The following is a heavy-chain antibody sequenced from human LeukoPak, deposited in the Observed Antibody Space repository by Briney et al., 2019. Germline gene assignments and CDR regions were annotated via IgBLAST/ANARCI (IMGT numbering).Heavy chain of an antibody. V-gene: IGHV5-51*01. CDR1: GYSFTSCW. D-gene: IGHD6-19*01. CDR2: IYPGDSDT. Sequence: GESLKISCKGSGYSFTSCWIGWVCQMPGKGLEWMGIIYPGDSDTRYSPSFQGQVTISADKSISTAYLQWSSLKASDTAMYYCARPLRPPGYSSGWYFQHWGQGTLVTVSS. J-gene: IGHJ1*01. CDR3: ARPLRPPGYSSGWYFQH.